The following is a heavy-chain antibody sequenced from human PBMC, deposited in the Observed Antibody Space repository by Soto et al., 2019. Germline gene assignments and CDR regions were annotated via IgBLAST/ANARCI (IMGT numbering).Heavy chain of an antibody. CDR1: GHTFTNYY. CDR2: INHNGGST. CDR3: ARSAPYDY. J-gene: IGHJ4*02. Sequence: QVQLMQSGAEVKKPGASVRVSCKASGHTFTNYYVHWVRQAPGQGLEWMGFINHNGGSTTYAQKFQGRFTVTTDTSTRTVSMQLSSLRSEDTAVFYCARSAPYDYWGQGTLVTVSS. V-gene: IGHV1-46*01.